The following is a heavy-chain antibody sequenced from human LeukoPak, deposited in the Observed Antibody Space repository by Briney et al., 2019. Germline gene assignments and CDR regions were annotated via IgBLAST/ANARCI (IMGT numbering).Heavy chain of an antibody. J-gene: IGHJ4*02. V-gene: IGHV5-51*01. CDR3: ARRGYSFGYGFDQ. Sequence: GESLKISCKGPGYRFTSYWIGWVRQMPGKGLEWMGIIYPGDSDTTYSPSFQGQVTISADKFISTAYLQWSSLKASDTAMYYCARRGYSFGYGFDQWGQGTLVTVSS. D-gene: IGHD5-18*01. CDR2: IYPGDSDT. CDR1: GYRFTSYW.